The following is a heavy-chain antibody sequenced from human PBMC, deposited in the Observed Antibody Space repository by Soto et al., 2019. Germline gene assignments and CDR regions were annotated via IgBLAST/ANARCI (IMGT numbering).Heavy chain of an antibody. CDR2: INPTSGGT. V-gene: IGHV1-2*02. CDR1: GYTFAAYY. D-gene: IGHD4-17*01. J-gene: IGHJ4*02. CDR3: ARDPDYGDYWGYFFDS. Sequence: QVQLVQSGAEVKKPGASVKVSCKTSGYTFAAYYIHWIRQAPGQGLEWMGWINPTSGGTVYAQNLQDRVTMTRDTSISTDYMELRRLNSDDTAVYYCARDPDYGDYWGYFFDSWGQGTPVTVSS.